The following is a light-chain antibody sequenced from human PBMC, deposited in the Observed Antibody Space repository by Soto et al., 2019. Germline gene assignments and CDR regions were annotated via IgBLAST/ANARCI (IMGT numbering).Light chain of an antibody. Sequence: EIVMTQSPATLSVSPGERATLSCSASQSVSSNLAWYQQKPGQAPRLLIYGASTRATGIPARFSGSGSGTEFTLTISSLQSEDFAVYYCQQYSNWPPFTFGPGPKVDIK. J-gene: IGKJ3*01. V-gene: IGKV3-15*01. CDR2: GAS. CDR1: QSVSSN. CDR3: QQYSNWPPFT.